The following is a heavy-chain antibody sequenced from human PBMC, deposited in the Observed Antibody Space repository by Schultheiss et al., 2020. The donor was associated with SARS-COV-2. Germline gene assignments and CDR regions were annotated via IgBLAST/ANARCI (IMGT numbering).Heavy chain of an antibody. Sequence: KVSCKASGGTFSSYAISWVRQAPGQGLEWMGGIIPIFGTANYAQKFQGRVTITADESTSTAYMELSSLRSEDTAVYYCARDGDYYDSSGYYPSWGQGTLVTVSS. CDR2: IIPIFGTA. V-gene: IGHV1-69*01. D-gene: IGHD3-22*01. J-gene: IGHJ5*02. CDR3: ARDGDYYDSSGYYPS. CDR1: GGTFSSYA.